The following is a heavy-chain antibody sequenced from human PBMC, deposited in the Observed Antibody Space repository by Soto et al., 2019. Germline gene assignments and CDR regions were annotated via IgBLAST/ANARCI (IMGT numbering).Heavy chain of an antibody. CDR3: VHSGGYSLIAVTTLGGMDV. J-gene: IGHJ6*02. Sequence: ITLRESGPTVVRPTQTLTLTCTFSGFSLSTNGVGVGWIRQPPGRALEWLAFIYWDDFRRYSSSLKSRLTVTKDTSNNQVVLTMTNMDPVDTGTYYCVHSGGYSLIAVTTLGGMDVWGQGTTVTVPS. CDR1: GFSLSTNGVG. V-gene: IGHV2-5*02. D-gene: IGHD4-17*01. CDR2: IYWDDFR.